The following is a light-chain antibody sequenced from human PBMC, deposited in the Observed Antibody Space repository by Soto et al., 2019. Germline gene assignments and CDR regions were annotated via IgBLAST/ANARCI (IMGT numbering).Light chain of an antibody. V-gene: IGLV2-18*02. CDR2: EVS. J-gene: IGLJ1*01. CDR1: SSDVGSYNR. CDR3: SSYTGSSTYV. Sequence: ALTQPPSVSGSPGQSVTISCTGTSSDVGSYNRVSWYQQPPGTAPKLMIYEVSNRPSGVPDRFSGSKSGNTASLTISGLQAEDEADYYCSSYTGSSTYVFGTGTKVTVL.